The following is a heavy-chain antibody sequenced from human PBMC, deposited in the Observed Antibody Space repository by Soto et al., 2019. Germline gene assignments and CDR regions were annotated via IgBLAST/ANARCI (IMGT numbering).Heavy chain of an antibody. CDR2: IVVGSGNT. CDR3: AAGGGSSWPYYYYGMDV. Sequence: GASVKVSCKASGFTFTSSAVQWVRQARGQRLEWIGWIVVGSGNTNYAQKFQERVTITRDMSTSTAYMELSSLGSEDTAVYYCAAGGGSSWPYYYYGMDVWGQGTTVTVSS. CDR1: GFTFTSSA. D-gene: IGHD6-13*01. J-gene: IGHJ6*02. V-gene: IGHV1-58*01.